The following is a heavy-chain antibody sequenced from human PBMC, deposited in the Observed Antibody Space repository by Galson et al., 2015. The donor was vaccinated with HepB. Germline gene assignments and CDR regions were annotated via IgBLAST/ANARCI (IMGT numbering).Heavy chain of an antibody. D-gene: IGHD3-22*01. V-gene: IGHV3-30-3*01. CDR1: GFTFSSYA. CDR2: ISYDGSNK. CDR3: ARSVVATYYFDY. J-gene: IGHJ4*02. Sequence: SLRLSCAASGFTFSSYAMHWVRQAPGKGLEWVAVISYDGSNKYYADSVKGRFTISRDNSKNTLYLQMNSLRAEDTAVYYCARSVVATYYFDYWGQGTLVTVSS.